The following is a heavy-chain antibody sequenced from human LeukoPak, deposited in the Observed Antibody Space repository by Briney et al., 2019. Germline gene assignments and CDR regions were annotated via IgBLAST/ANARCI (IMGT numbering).Heavy chain of an antibody. Sequence: SVKVSCKASGGTFSSYAISWVRQAPPQGLEWMGGIIPIFGTANYAQKFQGRVTITADESTSTAYMELSSPRSEDTAVYYCATGYCSSTSCYADYYYGMDVWGKGTTVTVSS. D-gene: IGHD2-2*01. J-gene: IGHJ6*04. CDR3: ATGYCSSTSCYADYYYGMDV. CDR2: IIPIFGTA. CDR1: GGTFSSYA. V-gene: IGHV1-69*13.